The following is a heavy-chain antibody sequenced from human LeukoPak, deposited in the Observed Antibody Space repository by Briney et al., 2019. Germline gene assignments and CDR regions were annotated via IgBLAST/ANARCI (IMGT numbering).Heavy chain of an antibody. CDR1: GGSFSSGSSY. D-gene: IGHD1-26*01. Sequence: SETLSLTCTVSGGSFSSGSSYWSWLRQPPGKGLEWIGYIYYSGSTNYNPSLKSRVTISVDTSKNQFSLKLRSVTAADTAVYYCARTDLGRHFDYWGQGTLVTVSS. V-gene: IGHV4-61*01. CDR2: IYYSGST. J-gene: IGHJ4*02. CDR3: ARTDLGRHFDY.